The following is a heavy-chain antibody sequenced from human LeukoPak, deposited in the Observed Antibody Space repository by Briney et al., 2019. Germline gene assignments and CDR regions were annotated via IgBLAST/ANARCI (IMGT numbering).Heavy chain of an antibody. V-gene: IGHV3-69-1*01. CDR2: ISRTGTT. Sequence: AGGSLRLSCAASGFTFSTNSMNWVRQAPGKGLEWISSISRTGTTYYADSVKGRFTISRDNAKNSLYLQMNSLGAEDTAVYYCAREAVADLWGQGTLVTVSS. CDR3: AREAVADL. CDR1: GFTFSTNS. J-gene: IGHJ4*02. D-gene: IGHD6-19*01.